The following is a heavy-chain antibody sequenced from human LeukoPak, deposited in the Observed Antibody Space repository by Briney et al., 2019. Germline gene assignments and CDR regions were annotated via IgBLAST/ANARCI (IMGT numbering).Heavy chain of an antibody. J-gene: IGHJ6*03. D-gene: IGHD3-10*01. CDR3: ARGPEKSLWFGELLGHYYYYYYMDV. CDR2: INPNSGGT. V-gene: IGHV1-2*02. Sequence: ASVKVSCKASGYTFIGNYMYWVRQAPGQGLEWMGWINPNSGGTNYAQKFQGRVTMTRDTSISTAYMESNRLRSDDTAVYYCARGPEKSLWFGELLGHYYYYYYMDVWGKGTTVTVSS. CDR1: GYTFIGNY.